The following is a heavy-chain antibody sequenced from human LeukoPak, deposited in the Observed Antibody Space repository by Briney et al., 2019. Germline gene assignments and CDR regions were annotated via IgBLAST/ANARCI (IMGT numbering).Heavy chain of an antibody. V-gene: IGHV4-4*07. J-gene: IGHJ4*02. Sequence: PSETLSLTCTVSGGSISSYYWSWIRQSAGKGLEWIGRIYTSGSTNYNPSLKSRVTMSVDTSKNQFSLKLSSVTAADTAVYYCARDGRDGYNWYFDYWGQGTLVTVSS. D-gene: IGHD5-24*01. CDR2: IYTSGST. CDR1: GGSISSYY. CDR3: ARDGRDGYNWYFDY.